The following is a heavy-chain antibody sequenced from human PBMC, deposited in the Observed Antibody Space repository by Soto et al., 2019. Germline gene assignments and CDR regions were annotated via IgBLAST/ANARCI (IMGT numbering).Heavy chain of an antibody. CDR2: VKSKTDGGTT. Sequence: SGGSLTLSCAASGFTFSNAWMSWVRQAPGKGLEWVGRVKSKTDGGTTDYAAPVKGRFTISRDDTNNTLYLQMNSLKTEDTAVYYCTTTVHDFWSCYTPLLFFGMDVWGQGTTVTVSS. CDR3: TTTVHDFWSCYTPLLFFGMDV. J-gene: IGHJ6*02. D-gene: IGHD3-3*01. CDR1: GFTFSNAW. V-gene: IGHV3-15*01.